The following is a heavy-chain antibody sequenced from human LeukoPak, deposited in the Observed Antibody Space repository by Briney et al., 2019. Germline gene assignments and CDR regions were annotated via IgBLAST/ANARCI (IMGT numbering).Heavy chain of an antibody. Sequence: PGGSLRLSCVASGFTFSNYWMSWVRQAPGKGLEWVANIKQDGSEKYYIDSVKGRFTISRDNAKNSLYLQMNSLRAEDTAVYYCASPFGGEGYWGQGITVIVSS. V-gene: IGHV3-7*03. J-gene: IGHJ4*02. CDR3: ASPFGGEGY. CDR1: GFTFSNYW. D-gene: IGHD3-16*01. CDR2: IKQDGSEK.